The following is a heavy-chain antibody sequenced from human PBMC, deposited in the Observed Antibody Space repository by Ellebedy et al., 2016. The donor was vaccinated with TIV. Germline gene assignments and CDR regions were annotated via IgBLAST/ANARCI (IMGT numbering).Heavy chain of an antibody. D-gene: IGHD3-10*01. Sequence: GESLKISCAASGFTFSSYAMSWVRQAPGKGLEWVSAISGSGGSTYYADSVKGRFTISRDNSKNTLYLQMNSLRAEDTAAYYCAKDSRYYYGSEDDYWGQGTLVTVSS. CDR2: ISGSGGST. V-gene: IGHV3-23*01. CDR3: AKDSRYYYGSEDDY. CDR1: GFTFSSYA. J-gene: IGHJ4*02.